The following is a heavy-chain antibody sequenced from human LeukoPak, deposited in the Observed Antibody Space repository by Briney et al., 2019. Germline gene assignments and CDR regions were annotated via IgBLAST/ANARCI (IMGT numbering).Heavy chain of an antibody. J-gene: IGHJ4*02. Sequence: SXKVSCKASGGTFNSYAISWVRQAPGQGLEWMGRIIPIFGTANYAQKFQGRVTITTDESTSTAYMELSSLRSEDAAVYYCARDGDMITFGGVVYYFDYWGQGTLVTVSS. CDR3: ARDGDMITFGGVVYYFDY. CDR2: IIPIFGTA. CDR1: GGTFNSYA. D-gene: IGHD3-16*01. V-gene: IGHV1-69*05.